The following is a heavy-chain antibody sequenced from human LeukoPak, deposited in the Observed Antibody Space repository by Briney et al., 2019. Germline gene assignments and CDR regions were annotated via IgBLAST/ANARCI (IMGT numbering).Heavy chain of an antibody. Sequence: GGSLRLSCAASGFTFSSYSMNWVRQAPGKGLEWVSSISSSSSYIYYADSVKGRFTISRDNARNSLYLQMNSLRAEDTAVYYCAREESSQLNGMDVWGKGTTVTVSS. D-gene: IGHD5-24*01. V-gene: IGHV3-21*01. CDR2: ISSSSSYI. CDR1: GFTFSSYS. J-gene: IGHJ6*04. CDR3: AREESSQLNGMDV.